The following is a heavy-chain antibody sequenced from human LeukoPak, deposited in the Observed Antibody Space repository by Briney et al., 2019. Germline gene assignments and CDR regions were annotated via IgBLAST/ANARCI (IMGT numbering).Heavy chain of an antibody. D-gene: IGHD2-15*01. CDR3: AKGHRYCTSGNCKFAVDY. Sequence: GGSLRLSCAASGFTFSSYAMSWVRQAPGKGLEWVSTICGSGDKTYYTDSVKGRFTISRDNSKNTLYLQMNSLGAEDTAVYYCAKGHRYCTSGNCKFAVDYWGQGTLVTVSS. J-gene: IGHJ4*02. V-gene: IGHV3-23*01. CDR2: ICGSGDKT. CDR1: GFTFSSYA.